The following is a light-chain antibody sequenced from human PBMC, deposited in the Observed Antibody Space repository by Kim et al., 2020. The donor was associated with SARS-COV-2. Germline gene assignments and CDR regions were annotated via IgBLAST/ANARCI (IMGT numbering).Light chain of an antibody. CDR1: SSDVGGYNY. CDR2: DVS. J-gene: IGLJ3*02. CDR3: SSYTSSSTSV. Sequence: GQSITTSCTGTSSDVGGYNYFSWYQQHPGKAPKLMIYDVSKRPSGVSNRFSGSKSGNTASLTISGLQAEDEADYYCSSYTSSSTSVFGGGTKVTVL. V-gene: IGLV2-14*04.